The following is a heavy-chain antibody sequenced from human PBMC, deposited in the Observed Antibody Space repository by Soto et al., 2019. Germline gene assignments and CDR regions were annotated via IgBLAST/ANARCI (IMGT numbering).Heavy chain of an antibody. CDR2: IYFSVTT. Sequence: SETLSLTCTVSGGSISSRNNYWGWIRQSPGKGLEWIGSIYFSVTTYYNPSLESRVTISVDTSKNQFSLRLGSVTAADTAIYYCARHTAHILTGYSPTWCDRCGQGTLVTVSS. D-gene: IGHD3-9*01. CDR1: GGSISSRNNY. J-gene: IGHJ5*02. V-gene: IGHV4-39*01. CDR3: ARHTAHILTGYSPTWCDR.